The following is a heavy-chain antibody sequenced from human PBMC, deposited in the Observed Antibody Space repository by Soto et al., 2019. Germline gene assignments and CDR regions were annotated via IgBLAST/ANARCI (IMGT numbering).Heavy chain of an antibody. D-gene: IGHD6-13*01. CDR1: GFTFSSYA. CDR2: ISYEGSKK. J-gene: IGHJ6*02. Sequence: QVQLVESVGGVVQPGRSLRLSCAASGFTFSSYAMHWVRQAPGKGLEWVAVISYEGSKKYYAASVKGRFTISRDNSKNTLYLHMNSLRAEDTAVYYCARDLDSGDSSSWYWGYYYYGMDVWGQGATVTVSS. V-gene: IGHV3-30-3*01. CDR3: ARDLDSGDSSSWYWGYYYYGMDV.